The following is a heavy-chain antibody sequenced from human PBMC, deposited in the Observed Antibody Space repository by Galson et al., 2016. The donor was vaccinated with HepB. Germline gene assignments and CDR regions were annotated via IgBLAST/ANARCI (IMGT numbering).Heavy chain of an antibody. CDR2: IWYDGSKI. J-gene: IGHJ4*02. D-gene: IGHD4-23*01. V-gene: IGHV3-33*01. Sequence: SLRLSCAASGFTFNSYGMHWVRQSPGRGLESVALIWYDGSKISYADSVKGRFTISRDDPKNTLYLQMNNLKPEDTGIYYCARQRLRWFSYLDSWGQGALVTVSS. CDR3: ARQRLRWFSYLDS. CDR1: GFTFNSYG.